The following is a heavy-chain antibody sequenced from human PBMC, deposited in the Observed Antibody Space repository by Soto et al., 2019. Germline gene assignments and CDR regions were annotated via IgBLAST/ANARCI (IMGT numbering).Heavy chain of an antibody. V-gene: IGHV3-30-3*01. CDR3: AREDDYGYRYINYGLDV. CDR1: GFTFNIYA. Sequence: PGGSLRPSCAASGFTFNIYALHWVRQAPGKGLEWVAVISFDGTKKYYSDSVKGRFTISRDNLKNTLYLQMNNLRVEDAALYFCAREDDYGYRYINYGLDVWGQETTVTVSS. J-gene: IGHJ6*02. D-gene: IGHD4-17*01. CDR2: ISFDGTKK.